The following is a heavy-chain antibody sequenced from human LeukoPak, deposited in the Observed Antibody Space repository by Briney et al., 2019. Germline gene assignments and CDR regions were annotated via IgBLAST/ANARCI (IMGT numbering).Heavy chain of an antibody. CDR3: ASQYCSGGSCYPYYFDY. CDR1: GGTSSSYA. CDR2: IIPILGIA. Sequence: ASVKVSCKASGGTSSSYAISWVRQAPGQGLEWMGRIIPILGIANYAQKFQGRVTITADKSTSTAYMELSSLRSEDTAVYYCASQYCSGGSCYPYYFDYWGQGTLVTVSS. D-gene: IGHD2-15*01. V-gene: IGHV1-69*04. J-gene: IGHJ4*02.